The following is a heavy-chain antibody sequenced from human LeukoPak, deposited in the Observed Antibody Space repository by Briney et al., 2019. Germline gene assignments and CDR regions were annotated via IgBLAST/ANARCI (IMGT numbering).Heavy chain of an antibody. CDR2: MNPNSGNT. CDR3: ARGGIAAAGSYYYYYYMDV. D-gene: IGHD6-13*01. Sequence: ASVKVSCKASGYTFTSYDINWVRQATGQGLEWMGWMNPNSGNTGYAQKLQGRVTITRNTSISTAYMELSSLRSEDTAVYYCARGGIAAAGSYYYYYYMDVWGKGTTVTISS. V-gene: IGHV1-8*03. J-gene: IGHJ6*03. CDR1: GYTFTSYD.